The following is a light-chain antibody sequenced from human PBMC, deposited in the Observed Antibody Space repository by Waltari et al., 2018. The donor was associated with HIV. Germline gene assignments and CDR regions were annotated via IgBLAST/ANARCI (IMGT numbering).Light chain of an antibody. CDR2: EVS. CDR1: SSDVGGYNY. J-gene: IGLJ2*01. Sequence: SALTQPASVSGSPGQSITISCPGTSSDVGGYNYVSCYQHHPGKAPKLMISEVSNRPSGVSNRFSGSKSGNTASLTISGLQAEDEADYYCSSYSSSITLYVVFGGGTKLTVL. V-gene: IGLV2-14*01. CDR3: SSYSSSITLYVV.